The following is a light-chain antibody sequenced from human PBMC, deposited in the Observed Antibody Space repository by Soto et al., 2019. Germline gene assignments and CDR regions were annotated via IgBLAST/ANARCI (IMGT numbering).Light chain of an antibody. CDR3: ASYSSSSTLYV. V-gene: IGLV2-14*01. CDR1: SSDISSYDY. J-gene: IGLJ1*01. Sequence: QSALTQPASVSGSPGQSITISCTGTSSDISSYDYVSWYQQDSDKAPKLIIMEVSRRPSGVSDRFSGSKSGNMASLTISGLQAEDEADYYCASYSSSSTLYVFGTGTKLTVL. CDR2: EVS.